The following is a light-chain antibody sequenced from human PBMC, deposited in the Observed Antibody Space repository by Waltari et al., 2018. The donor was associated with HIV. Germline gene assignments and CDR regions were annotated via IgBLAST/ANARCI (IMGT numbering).Light chain of an antibody. CDR1: QDISNY. J-gene: IGKJ3*01. CDR3: QQYDTLPT. Sequence: DIQMTQSPSSLSASVGDRVTISCQASQDISNYLSWYQQKPGKAPKLLIYDTSNLETGVPSRFSGSGSRSDFTFTISSLQPEDIATYYCQQYDTLPTFGPGTKVDIK. CDR2: DTS. V-gene: IGKV1-33*01.